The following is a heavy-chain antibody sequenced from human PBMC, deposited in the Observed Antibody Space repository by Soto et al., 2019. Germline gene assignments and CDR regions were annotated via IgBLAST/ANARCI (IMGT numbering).Heavy chain of an antibody. CDR2: KSYRGST. Sequence: TLSLTCSVSGGSIRSDTCFWSWIRQHPGKGLEWIGYKSYRGSTYYNPSLKSRLTISVDTSQNQFSLKLSSVTAADTAVYYCARVTCGGYCRGFFDYWGKGTLVTVSS. J-gene: IGHJ4*02. V-gene: IGHV4-31*03. D-gene: IGHD2-21*02. CDR3: ARVTCGGYCRGFFDY. CDR1: GGSIRSDTCF.